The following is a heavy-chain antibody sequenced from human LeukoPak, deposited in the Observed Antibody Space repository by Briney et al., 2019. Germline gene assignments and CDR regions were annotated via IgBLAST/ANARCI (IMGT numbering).Heavy chain of an antibody. CDR2: TRYDGSDE. Sequence: GGSLRLSCVASGQTFNAYTMTWVRQAPGKGLEWVAFTRYDGSDEYYADSVKGRFSISRDRSKNSLHLQMNSLRAEDTAIYYCAKESQLSYSGTFYIDYWGQGTLVTVSS. CDR3: AKESQLSYSGTFYIDY. CDR1: GQTFNAYT. D-gene: IGHD1-26*01. V-gene: IGHV3-30*02. J-gene: IGHJ4*02.